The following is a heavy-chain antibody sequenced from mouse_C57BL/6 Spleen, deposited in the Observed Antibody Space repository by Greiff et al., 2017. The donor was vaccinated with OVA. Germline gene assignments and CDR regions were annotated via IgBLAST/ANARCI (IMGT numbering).Heavy chain of an antibody. CDR3: ARSVYDYDGGFDY. Sequence: QVHVKQPGAELVMPGASVKLSCKASGYTFTSYWMHWVKQRPGQGLEWIGEIDPSDSYTNYNQKFKGKSTLTVDKSSSTAYMQLSSLTSEDSAVYYCARSVYDYDGGFDYWGQGTTLTVSS. CDR1: GYTFTSYW. CDR2: IDPSDSYT. V-gene: IGHV1-69*01. D-gene: IGHD2-4*01. J-gene: IGHJ2*01.